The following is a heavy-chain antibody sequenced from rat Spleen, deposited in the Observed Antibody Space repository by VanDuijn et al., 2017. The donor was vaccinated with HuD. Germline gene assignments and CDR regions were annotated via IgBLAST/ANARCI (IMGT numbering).Heavy chain of an antibody. V-gene: IGHV5-7*01. CDR3: ARHGGYDGSYFDY. D-gene: IGHD1-12*02. CDR2: ISSDGANT. CDR1: GFSFSDYY. J-gene: IGHJ2*01. Sequence: EVQLVESGGGLVQPGRSLKLSCAASGFSFSDYYMAWVRQAPKKGLEWVATISSDGANTYYRDSVRGRFTISRDNAKSTLYLQMDSLRSEDTATYYCARHGGYDGSYFDYWGQGVMVTVSS.